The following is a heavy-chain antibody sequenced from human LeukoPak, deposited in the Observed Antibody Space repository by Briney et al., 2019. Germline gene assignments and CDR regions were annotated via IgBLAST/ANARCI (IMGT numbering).Heavy chain of an antibody. Sequence: ASVKVSCKVSGYTLTELSMHWVRQAPGKGLEWMGGFDPEDGETIYAQKFQGRVTMTADTSTSTAYMELSSLRSEDTAVYYCATDRYYGSGNHAFDIWGQGTMVTVSS. CDR2: FDPEDGET. CDR1: GYTLTELS. D-gene: IGHD3-10*01. J-gene: IGHJ3*02. V-gene: IGHV1-24*01. CDR3: ATDRYYGSGNHAFDI.